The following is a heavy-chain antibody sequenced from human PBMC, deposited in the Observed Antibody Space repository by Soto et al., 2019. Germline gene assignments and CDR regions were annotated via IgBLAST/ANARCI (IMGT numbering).Heavy chain of an antibody. J-gene: IGHJ6*02. D-gene: IGHD2-2*02. Sequence: GASVKVSCKASGGTFSSYAISWVRQAPGQGLEWMGGIIPIFGTANYAQKFQGRVTITADESTSTAYMELSSLRSEDTAVYYCASLGLGYCISTSCYTPTSNYYGMDVWGQGTTVTVSS. CDR3: ASLGLGYCISTSCYTPTSNYYGMDV. CDR1: GGTFSSYA. CDR2: IIPIFGTA. V-gene: IGHV1-69*13.